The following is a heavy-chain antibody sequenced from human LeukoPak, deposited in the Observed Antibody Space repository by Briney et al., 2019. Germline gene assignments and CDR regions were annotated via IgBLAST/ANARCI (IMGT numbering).Heavy chain of an antibody. J-gene: IGHJ6*02. CDR2: IVVGSGNT. Sequence: GTSVNVSCKSSGFIFTSSAMQWVRQARGQRLEWVGCIVVGSGNTNYSQTFRERVTITRDMYTSTAYMELNSLSSGHAAVDYFEADPYYYDGSGFYYYYGMDVWGQGTTVTVSS. V-gene: IGHV1-58*02. CDR3: EADPYYYDGSGFYYYYGMDV. D-gene: IGHD3-22*01. CDR1: GFIFTSSA.